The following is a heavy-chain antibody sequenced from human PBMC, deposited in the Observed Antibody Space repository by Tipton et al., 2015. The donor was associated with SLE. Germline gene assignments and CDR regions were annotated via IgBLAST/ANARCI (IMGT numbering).Heavy chain of an antibody. J-gene: IGHJ6*02. CDR2: IYPGDSDT. CDR1: GYSFTSYW. D-gene: IGHD3-22*01. V-gene: IGHV5-51*01. CDR3: ARHLRYYYDTSGYFYGMDV. Sequence: QLVQSGAEVKKPGESLKISCKGSGYSFTSYWIGWVRQVPGKGLEWMGIIYPGDSDTRYSPSFQGQVTISADKSISTAYLQWSSLKASDTAMYYCARHLRYYYDTSGYFYGMDVWGQGTTVTVSS.